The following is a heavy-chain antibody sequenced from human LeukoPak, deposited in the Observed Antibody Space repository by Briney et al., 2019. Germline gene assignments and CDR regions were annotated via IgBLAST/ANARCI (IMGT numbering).Heavy chain of an antibody. CDR2: IIPIFGTA. J-gene: IGHJ1*01. V-gene: IGHV1-69*05. Sequence: ASVKVSCKASGGTFSSYAISWVRQAPGQGLEWMGGIIPIFGTANYAQKFQGRVTITTDESTSTAYMELSSLRSEDTAVYYCAREGSGAAGYCSSTSCPPRYFQHWGQGTLVTVSS. CDR3: AREGSGAAGYCSSTSCPPRYFQH. CDR1: GGTFSSYA. D-gene: IGHD2-2*01.